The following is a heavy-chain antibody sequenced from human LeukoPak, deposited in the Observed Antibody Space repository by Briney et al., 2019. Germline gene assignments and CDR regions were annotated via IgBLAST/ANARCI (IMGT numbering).Heavy chain of an antibody. CDR3: ARDSYGMDV. Sequence: EGSLRLSCAASGFTFSSYWMHWVRQAPGKGLEWVAVISYDGSNRYYADSVKGRFTISRDNSKNTLYLQMNSLRAEDTAVYYCARDSYGMDVWGQGTTVTVSS. CDR1: GFTFSSYW. J-gene: IGHJ6*02. V-gene: IGHV3-30-3*01. CDR2: ISYDGSNR.